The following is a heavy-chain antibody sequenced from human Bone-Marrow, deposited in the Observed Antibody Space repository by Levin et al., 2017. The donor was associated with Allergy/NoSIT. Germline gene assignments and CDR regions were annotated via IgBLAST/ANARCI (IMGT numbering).Heavy chain of an antibody. CDR2: VYNSGST. CDR1: GGPITSNY. Sequence: KTSETLSLTCTVFGGPITSNYWSWIRQPPGKALEWIGYVYNSGSTNYNPSLKSRVTISRDTSKNQVFLKLTSVTAADTAMYYCARRVGGEGEDFWGQGTMVTVSS. J-gene: IGHJ3*01. V-gene: IGHV4-59*08. D-gene: IGHD3-16*01. CDR3: ARRVGGEGEDF.